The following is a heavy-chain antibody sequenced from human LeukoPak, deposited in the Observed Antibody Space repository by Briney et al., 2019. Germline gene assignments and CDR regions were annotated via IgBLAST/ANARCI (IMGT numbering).Heavy chain of an antibody. D-gene: IGHD2-15*01. CDR1: GGSISSYY. CDR2: IYYSGST. Sequence: SETLSLTCTVSGGSISSYYWSWIRQPPGKGLEWIGYIYYSGSTNYNPSLKSRITISVDTSKNQFFLKLSSVTAADTAVYYCASQGGYYYYGMDVWGQGTTVTVSS. J-gene: IGHJ6*02. CDR3: ASQGGYYYYGMDV. V-gene: IGHV4-59*01.